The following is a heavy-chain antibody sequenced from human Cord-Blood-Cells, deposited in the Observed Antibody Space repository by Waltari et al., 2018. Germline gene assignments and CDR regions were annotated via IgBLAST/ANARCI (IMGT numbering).Heavy chain of an antibody. V-gene: IGHV4-34*01. CDR1: GGSFRGYY. Sequence: QVQLQQWGAGLLKPSETLSLTCAVYGGSFRGYYWSWIRQPPGKGLEWIGEINHSGSTNYNPSLKSRVTISVDTSKNQFSLKLSSVTAADTAVYYCARLAIAVGYYYYYYYMDVWGKGTTVTVSS. J-gene: IGHJ6*03. CDR2: INHSGST. CDR3: ARLAIAVGYYYYYYYMDV. D-gene: IGHD1-26*01.